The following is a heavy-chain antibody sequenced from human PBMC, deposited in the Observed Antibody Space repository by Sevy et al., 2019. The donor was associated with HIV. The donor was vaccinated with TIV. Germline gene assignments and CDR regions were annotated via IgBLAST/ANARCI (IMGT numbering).Heavy chain of an antibody. Sequence: GGSLRLSCAASGFTFSSYWMSWVRQAPGKGLEWVATMKEDGSEKSYVDSVKGRFTISSDNAKNSLYLQMNSLRVDDTALYDCVREGLGGFSYSLDCWGQGTLVTVSS. CDR1: GFTFSSYW. J-gene: IGHJ4*02. V-gene: IGHV3-7*01. CDR3: VREGLGGFSYSLDC. D-gene: IGHD5-18*01. CDR2: MKEDGSEK.